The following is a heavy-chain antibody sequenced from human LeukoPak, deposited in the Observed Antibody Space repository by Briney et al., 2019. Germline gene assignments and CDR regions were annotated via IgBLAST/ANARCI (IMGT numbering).Heavy chain of an antibody. V-gene: IGHV3-23*01. J-gene: IGHJ2*01. CDR2: ISRNSGAST. Sequence: GGSLRLSCAASGFTFSTYDMYWVRQAPGKGLECVASISRNSGASTYYAASVKGRFTISRDNSKNTLYLQMNSLRAEDTAVYYCAKLSRETGRWFGELGLNYWYFDLWGRGTLVTVSS. CDR3: AKLSRETGRWFGELGLNYWYFDL. CDR1: GFTFSTYD. D-gene: IGHD3-10*01.